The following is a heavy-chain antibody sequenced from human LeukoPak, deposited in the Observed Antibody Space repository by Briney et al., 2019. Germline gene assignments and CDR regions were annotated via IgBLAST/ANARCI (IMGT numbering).Heavy chain of an antibody. D-gene: IGHD4-11*01. Sequence: SETLYLTCTVSGGSISSYYWSWIRQPPGQGLEWIGYIYYSGSTNYNPSLKSRVTISVDTSKNQFSLKLSSVTAADTAVYYCAGDTVTTYYYYMDVWGKRTTVTVSS. V-gene: IGHV4-59*01. J-gene: IGHJ6*03. CDR1: GGSISSYY. CDR3: AGDTVTTYYYYMDV. CDR2: IYYSGST.